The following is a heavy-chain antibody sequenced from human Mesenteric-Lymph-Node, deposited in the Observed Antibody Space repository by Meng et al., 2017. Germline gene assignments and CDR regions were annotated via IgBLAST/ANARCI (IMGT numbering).Heavy chain of an antibody. CDR1: GFTFSSYW. Sequence: GESLKISCAASGFTFSSYWMTWVRQAPGKGLEWVANIRQDGREKVYVDAVKGRFTISRDNAKNSLYLQMNSLRAEDTAVYYCARDSSSGWYGVDYWGQGTLVTVSS. D-gene: IGHD6-19*01. CDR2: IRQDGREK. CDR3: ARDSSSGWYGVDY. V-gene: IGHV3-7*01. J-gene: IGHJ4*02.